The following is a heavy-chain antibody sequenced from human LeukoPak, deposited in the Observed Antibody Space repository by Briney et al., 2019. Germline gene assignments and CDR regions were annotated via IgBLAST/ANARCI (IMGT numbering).Heavy chain of an antibody. D-gene: IGHD3-22*01. CDR3: ARDLSIGPTSGAFDI. CDR2: IIPIFGTA. Sequence: SVKVSCKASGYTFTSYAISWVRQAPGQGLEWMGGIIPIFGTANYAQKFQGRVTITADESTSTAYMELSSLRSEDTAVYYCARDLSIGPTSGAFDIWGQGTMVTVSS. CDR1: GYTFTSYA. V-gene: IGHV1-69*13. J-gene: IGHJ3*02.